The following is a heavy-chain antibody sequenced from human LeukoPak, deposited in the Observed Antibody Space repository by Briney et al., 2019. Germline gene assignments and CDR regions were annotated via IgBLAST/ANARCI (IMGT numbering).Heavy chain of an antibody. CDR2: ISGDGGST. CDR1: GFTFDDYA. D-gene: IGHD2-21*02. J-gene: IGHJ5*01. V-gene: IGHV3-43*02. CDR3: ARYLVVTAPRQTWFDP. Sequence: GGSLRLSCAASGFTFDDYAMHWVRQAPGKGLEWVSLISGDGGSTYYADSVKGRFTISRDNSKNSLYLQMNSLRTEDTALYYCARYLVVTAPRQTWFDPWAKEPLSPSPQ.